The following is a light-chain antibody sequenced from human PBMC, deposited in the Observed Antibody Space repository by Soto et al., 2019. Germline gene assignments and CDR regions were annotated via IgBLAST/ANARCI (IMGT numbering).Light chain of an antibody. CDR2: WAS. V-gene: IGKV4-1*01. CDR3: QQYYTLPFT. CDR1: RSILDSSINQNR. J-gene: IGKJ3*01. Sequence: DIVMTQSPGSLAVSLGEMATFNCKSSRSILDSSINQNRLAWYQQRPGQPPKLLIFWASTRESGVPDLFSGSGSGTAFTLTISSLQAEDVAVYYCQQYYTLPFTFGPGSKVDIK.